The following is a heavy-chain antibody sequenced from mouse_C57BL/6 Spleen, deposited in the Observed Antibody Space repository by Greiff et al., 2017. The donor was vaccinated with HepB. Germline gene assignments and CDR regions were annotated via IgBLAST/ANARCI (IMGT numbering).Heavy chain of an antibody. V-gene: IGHV5-12*01. Sequence: EVQRVESGGGLVQPGGSLKLSCAASGFTFSDYYMYWVRQTPEKRLEWVAYISNGGGSTYYPDTVKGRFTISRDNAKNTLYLQMSRLKSEDTAMYYCARQGAYYDYEGWFAYWGQGTLVTVSA. D-gene: IGHD2-4*01. CDR2: ISNGGGST. CDR3: ARQGAYYDYEGWFAY. CDR1: GFTFSDYY. J-gene: IGHJ3*01.